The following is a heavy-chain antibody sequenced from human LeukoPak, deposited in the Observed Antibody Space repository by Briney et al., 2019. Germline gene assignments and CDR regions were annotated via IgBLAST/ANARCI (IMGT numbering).Heavy chain of an antibody. J-gene: IGHJ4*02. D-gene: IGHD2-8*01. CDR2: IYTSGST. V-gene: IGHV4-4*09. Sequence: SETLSLTCTVSGGSISSYYWGWIRQPPGKGLEWIGYIYTSGSTNYNPSLKSRVTISVDTSKNQFSLKLSSVTAADTAVYYCARADCTDGVCYKFYFDFWGQGTLVTVSS. CDR1: GGSISSYY. CDR3: ARADCTDGVCYKFYFDF.